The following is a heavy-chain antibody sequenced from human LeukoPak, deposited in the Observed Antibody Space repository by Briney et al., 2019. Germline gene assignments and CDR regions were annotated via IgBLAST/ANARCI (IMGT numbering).Heavy chain of an antibody. Sequence: GSLRLSCAASGFTFSSYWMHWVRQAPGKGLVWVSRINSDGSSTSYADSVKGRFTISRDNAKNTLYLQMNSLRAEDTAVYYCARAGQWLAQDAFDIWGQGTMVTVSS. D-gene: IGHD6-19*01. J-gene: IGHJ3*02. CDR3: ARAGQWLAQDAFDI. CDR2: INSDGSST. CDR1: GFTFSSYW. V-gene: IGHV3-74*01.